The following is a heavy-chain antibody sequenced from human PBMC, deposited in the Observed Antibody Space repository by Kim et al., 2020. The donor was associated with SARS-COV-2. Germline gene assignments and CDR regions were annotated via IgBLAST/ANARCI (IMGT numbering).Heavy chain of an antibody. V-gene: IGHV4-59*01. J-gene: IGHJ4*02. D-gene: IGHD3-10*01. CDR2: IYYSGST. CDR1: GGSISSYY. Sequence: SETLSLTCTVSGGSISSYYWSWIRQPPGKGLEWIGYIYYSGSTNYNPSLKSRVTISVDTSKNQFSLKLSSVTAADTAVYYCARNNFSGIDYWGQGTLVTVSS. CDR3: ARNNFSGIDY.